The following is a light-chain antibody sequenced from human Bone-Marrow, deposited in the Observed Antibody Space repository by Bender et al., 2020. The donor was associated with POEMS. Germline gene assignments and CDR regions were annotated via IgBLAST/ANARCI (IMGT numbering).Light chain of an antibody. CDR3: CSYAGSDTGV. J-gene: IGLJ3*02. CDR1: SSNVGNYNL. V-gene: IGLV2-23*01. CDR2: EGS. Sequence: QSALTQPASVSGSPGQSITISCTGTSSNVGNYNLVSWYQHHPGKAPKLIIYEGSKRPSGVSTRFSGSRSGNTASLTISGLQAEDEADYYCCSYAGSDTGVFGGGTKLTVL.